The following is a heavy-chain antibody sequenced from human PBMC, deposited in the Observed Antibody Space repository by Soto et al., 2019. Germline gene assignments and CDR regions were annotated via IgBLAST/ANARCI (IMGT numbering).Heavy chain of an antibody. V-gene: IGHV4-34*01. CDR2: INHSGST. J-gene: IGHJ4*02. Sequence: PSQTLSLTCAVFGGSFSGLYWTRIRQPPGTGLEWIGEINHSGSTNYNPSLKSRVTISVDTSKNQFSLKLTSVTAADTAVYYCARDKITGLFDYWGQGTLVTVSS. D-gene: IGHD2-8*02. CDR3: ARDKITGLFDY. CDR1: GGSFSGLY.